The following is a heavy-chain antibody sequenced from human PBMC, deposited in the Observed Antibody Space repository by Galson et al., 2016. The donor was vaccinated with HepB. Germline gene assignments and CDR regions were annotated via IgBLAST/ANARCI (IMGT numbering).Heavy chain of an antibody. D-gene: IGHD6-19*01. CDR3: ARDRGIGWNFADF. Sequence: SLRLSCAASGFTFSSYGMHWVRQPPGKGLEWVSVISYDGGNKYYADSVKGRFTISRDNSKNTLFLELNNLRVEDTATFYCARDRGIGWNFADFWGQGTLVTVSS. V-gene: IGHV3-30*03. J-gene: IGHJ4*02. CDR1: GFTFSSYG. CDR2: ISYDGGNK.